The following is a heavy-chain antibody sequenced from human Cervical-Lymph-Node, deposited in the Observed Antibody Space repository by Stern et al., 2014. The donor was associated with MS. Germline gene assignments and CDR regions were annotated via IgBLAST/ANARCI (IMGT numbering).Heavy chain of an antibody. CDR2: IYYRGRP. CDR3: ARSGYYGIDV. D-gene: IGHD1-26*01. J-gene: IGHJ6*02. V-gene: IGHV4-61*08. Sequence: QLQLQESGPGLVRPSETLSLTCTASGDSVSSEDYYWSWIRQSPGKDLEWIGSIYYRGRPNYNPSLKSRLTISIDTSKNHFPQKLISVTAADTAVYYCARSGYYGIDVWGQGTTVIVSS. CDR1: GDSVSSEDYY.